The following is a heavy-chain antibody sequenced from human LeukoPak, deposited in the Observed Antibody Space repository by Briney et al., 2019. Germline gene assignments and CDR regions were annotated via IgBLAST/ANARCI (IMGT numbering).Heavy chain of an antibody. CDR3: ARDMYSSGWYACVGY. D-gene: IGHD6-19*01. V-gene: IGHV3-30-3*01. CDR1: GFTFSSYA. CDR2: ISYEGSNK. J-gene: IGHJ4*02. Sequence: GGSLRLSCAASGFTFSSYAMPWVRQAPGKGLEGGAVISYEGSNKYYADSVKGRFTISRDNSKNPLYLQMNSLRAEDTAVYYCARDMYSSGWYACVGYWGQGTLVTVSS.